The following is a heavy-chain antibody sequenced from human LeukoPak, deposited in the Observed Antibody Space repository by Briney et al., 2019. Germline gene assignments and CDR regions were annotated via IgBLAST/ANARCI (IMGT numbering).Heavy chain of an antibody. Sequence: GGSLRLSCAASGFTFSSYGMHWVRQAPGKGLEWVAVISYDGSNKYYADSVKGRFTISRDNSKNTLYLQMNSLRAEDTAVYYCARAPYNWNYAIAFDIWGQGTMVTVSS. CDR2: ISYDGSNK. CDR1: GFTFSSYG. V-gene: IGHV3-30*19. CDR3: ARAPYNWNYAIAFDI. J-gene: IGHJ3*02. D-gene: IGHD1-7*01.